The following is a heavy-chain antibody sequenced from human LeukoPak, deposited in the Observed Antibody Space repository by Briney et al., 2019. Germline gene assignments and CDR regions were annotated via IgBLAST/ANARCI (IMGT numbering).Heavy chain of an antibody. CDR2: ISSSGSTI. Sequence: GGSLRLSCAASGFTFSDYYMSWIRQAPGKGLEWVSYISSSGSTIYYADSVRGRFTISRDNAKNSLYLQMNSLRAEDTAVYYCARVFYYDSSGYLLWGQGTLVTVSS. CDR1: GFTFSDYY. CDR3: ARVFYYDSSGYLL. D-gene: IGHD3-22*01. J-gene: IGHJ4*02. V-gene: IGHV3-11*01.